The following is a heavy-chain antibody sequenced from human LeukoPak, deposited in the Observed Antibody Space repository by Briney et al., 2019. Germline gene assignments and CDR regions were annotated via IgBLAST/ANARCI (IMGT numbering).Heavy chain of an antibody. D-gene: IGHD2-15*01. J-gene: IGHJ6*02. V-gene: IGHV3-23*01. Sequence: GGSLRLSCAASGFPFRSHAITGARESPGRGLVGVSGVSGSGGSTYYGASVRGRCTISRDKSKNTLYLQMNSLRAEDTAVYYCAKTASVVAAPDVWGQGTTVTVSS. CDR3: AKTASVVAAPDV. CDR2: VSGSGGST. CDR1: GFPFRSHA.